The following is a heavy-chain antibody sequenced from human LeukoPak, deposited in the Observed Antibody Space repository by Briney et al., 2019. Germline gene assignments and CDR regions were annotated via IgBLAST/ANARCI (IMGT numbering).Heavy chain of an antibody. Sequence: GGSLSLSCAAAGFTFSSYWMSWVRQAPGKGLEWVANINQDGSGKYYVDSVKGRFTISRDNAKNSLYLQMNSLRAEDTAVYYCAREVGAGYFDPWGRGTLVTVSS. D-gene: IGHD1-26*01. V-gene: IGHV3-7*01. CDR3: AREVGAGYFDP. J-gene: IGHJ2*01. CDR2: INQDGSGK. CDR1: GFTFSSYW.